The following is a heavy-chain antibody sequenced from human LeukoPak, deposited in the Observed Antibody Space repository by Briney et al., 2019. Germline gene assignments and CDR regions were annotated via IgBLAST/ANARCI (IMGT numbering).Heavy chain of an antibody. CDR1: GGSFSGYY. CDR2: INHSGST. D-gene: IGHD3-9*01. CDR3: ARALDILTGTFDY. Sequence: SETLSLTCAVYGGSFSGYYWSWIRQPPGKGLEWIGEINHSGSTNYNPSLKSRVTISVDTSKNQFSLTLSSVTAADTAVYYCARALDILTGTFDYWGQGTLVTVSS. J-gene: IGHJ4*02. V-gene: IGHV4-34*01.